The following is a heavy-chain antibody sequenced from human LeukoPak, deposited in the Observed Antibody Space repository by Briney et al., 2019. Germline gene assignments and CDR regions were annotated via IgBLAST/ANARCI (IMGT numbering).Heavy chain of an antibody. CDR2: FDPEDGET. Sequence: ASVKVSCKVSGYTLTELSMHWVRRAPGKGLEWMGVFDPEDGETIYAQKFQGRVTMTEDTSTDTAYMELSSMRSEDTAVYYCATNLPAAGYYFDYWGQGTLVTVSS. D-gene: IGHD2-2*01. CDR3: ATNLPAAGYYFDY. J-gene: IGHJ4*02. CDR1: GYTLTELS. V-gene: IGHV1-24*01.